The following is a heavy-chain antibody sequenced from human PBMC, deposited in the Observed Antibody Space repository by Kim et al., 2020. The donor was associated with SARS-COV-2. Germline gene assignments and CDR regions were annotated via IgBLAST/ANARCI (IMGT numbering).Heavy chain of an antibody. V-gene: IGHV3-15*01. Sequence: GGSLTLSCEVSGFTFSNAWMTWVRQAPGKGLEWIGRIRSKIDGGTTDYAAPVKDRFTISRDDSKNTLYLHMNSLNTEDTAVYYCTTGVSDSGYYYYGIDVWGQGTTVTVSS. CDR1: GFTFSNAW. CDR3: TTGVSDSGYYYYGIDV. D-gene: IGHD2-8*01. J-gene: IGHJ6*02. CDR2: IRSKIDGGTT.